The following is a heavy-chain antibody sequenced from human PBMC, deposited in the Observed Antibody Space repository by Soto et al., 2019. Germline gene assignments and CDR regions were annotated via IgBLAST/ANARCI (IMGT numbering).Heavy chain of an antibody. D-gene: IGHD4-4*01. J-gene: IGHJ4*02. Sequence: EVQLVESGGGLIQPGGSLRLSCAASGFIVSSKYITWVRQAPGKGLELVSVTYSGGSTYYADSVKGRFIISRDNSKNTLYLQMNSLRVEDTAVSYCARGPHYSNLDYWGQGTLVTVSS. V-gene: IGHV3-53*01. CDR2: TYSGGST. CDR3: ARGPHYSNLDY. CDR1: GFIVSSKY.